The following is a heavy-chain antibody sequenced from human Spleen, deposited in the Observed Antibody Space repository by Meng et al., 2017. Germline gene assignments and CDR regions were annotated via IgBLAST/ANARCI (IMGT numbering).Heavy chain of an antibody. CDR2: IYTSGST. V-gene: IGHV4-4*07. D-gene: IGHD3-9*01. Sequence: GSLRLSCTVSGDSMRSYYWTWIRQPAGKGLEWIGGIYTSGSTKYNPSLRSRVTMSVDTSKNQFSLKLSSVTAADTAVYYCARGDVRYFDWLLWNYWGQGTLVTVSS. CDR1: GDSMRSYY. CDR3: ARGDVRYFDWLLWNY. J-gene: IGHJ4*02.